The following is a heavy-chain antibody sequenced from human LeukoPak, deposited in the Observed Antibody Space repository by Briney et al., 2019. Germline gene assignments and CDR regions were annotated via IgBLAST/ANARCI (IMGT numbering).Heavy chain of an antibody. CDR3: ARVELLLYGMDV. Sequence: ASAKVSCKASGYTFTSYGISWVRQAPGQGLEWMGWINVYNGNTNYAQKLQGRVTMTTDTSTSTAYMELRSLRSDDTAVYYCARVELLLYGMDVWGQGTTVTVSS. V-gene: IGHV1-18*01. J-gene: IGHJ6*02. D-gene: IGHD3-10*01. CDR2: INVYNGNT. CDR1: GYTFTSYG.